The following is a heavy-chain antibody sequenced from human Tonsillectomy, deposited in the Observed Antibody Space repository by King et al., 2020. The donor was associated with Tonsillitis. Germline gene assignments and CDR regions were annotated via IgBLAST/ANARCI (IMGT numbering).Heavy chain of an antibody. CDR2: ISYDGSNK. CDR3: ARXIXXSTIDY. D-gene: IGHD3-16*01. CDR1: GFTFSSYT. V-gene: IGHV3-30-3*01. Sequence: QVQLVESGGGVVQPGRSLRLSCAASGFTFSSYTMHWVRQAPGKGLEWVAVISYDGSNKYYADSVKGRFTISRDNSKNTLYLQMNSLRAEDTAVYYCARXIXXSTIDYWGQXXLVTV. J-gene: IGHJ4*02.